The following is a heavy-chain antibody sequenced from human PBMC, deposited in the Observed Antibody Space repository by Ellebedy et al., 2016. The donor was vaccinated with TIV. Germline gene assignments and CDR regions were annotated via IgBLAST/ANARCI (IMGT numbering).Heavy chain of an antibody. CDR1: EFYFGDDW. Sequence: PGGSLRLSCAAFEFYFGDDWMSWVRQAPGKGLEWVATIHKDGSERYYVDSVKGRFTVSRDNTRDMLFLEMSSLKADDTGIYYCVRGGARSSWYWRLWGQGTLVTVSA. CDR3: VRGGARSSWYWRL. J-gene: IGHJ4*02. D-gene: IGHD6-13*01. CDR2: IHKDGSER. V-gene: IGHV3-7*03.